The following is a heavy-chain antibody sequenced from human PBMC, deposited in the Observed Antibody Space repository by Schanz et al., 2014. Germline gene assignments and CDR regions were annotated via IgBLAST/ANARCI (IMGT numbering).Heavy chain of an antibody. CDR3: AISSFTSGSRGHHFDA. Sequence: EVQLVQSGGGLVQPGGSLRLSCAASGFTFSGFCMTWVRQAPGKGLEWVANIKKDGSKKYYVDSVKGRFTISRDNDKTTLFLQMNILSPEATAVYYCAISSFTSGSRGHHFDAWGQGTLVTVSS. J-gene: IGHJ4*02. CDR2: IKKDGSKK. CDR1: GFTFSGFC. D-gene: IGHD3-10*01. V-gene: IGHV3-7*03.